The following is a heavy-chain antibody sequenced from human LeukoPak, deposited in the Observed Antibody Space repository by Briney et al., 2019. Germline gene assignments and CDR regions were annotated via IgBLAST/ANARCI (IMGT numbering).Heavy chain of an antibody. CDR1: GYTYTRYS. Sequence: ASVKVSCKASGYTYTRYSFSWVRQAPGQGLEWMGWISVDNGNTNYAQKFRGRVTMTTDTSTTTAYMELSSLRSEDTAVYYCARAPPIVVVPAAPIDPWGQGTLVTVSS. CDR2: ISVDNGNT. CDR3: ARAPPIVVVPAAPIDP. V-gene: IGHV1-18*01. D-gene: IGHD2-2*01. J-gene: IGHJ5*02.